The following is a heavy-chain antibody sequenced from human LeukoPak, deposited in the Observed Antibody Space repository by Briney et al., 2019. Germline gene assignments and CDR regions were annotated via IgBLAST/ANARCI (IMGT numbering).Heavy chain of an antibody. CDR3: ARHGPFTYYYDSSGSYYFDY. CDR1: GGSISSYY. Sequence: SETLSLTCTVSGGSISSYYWSWIRQPPGKGLEWIGYIYYSGSTNYNPSLKSRVTISVDTSKNQFSLKLSSATAADTAVYYCARHGPFTYYYDSSGSYYFDYWGQGTLVTVSS. V-gene: IGHV4-59*08. D-gene: IGHD3-22*01. CDR2: IYYSGST. J-gene: IGHJ4*02.